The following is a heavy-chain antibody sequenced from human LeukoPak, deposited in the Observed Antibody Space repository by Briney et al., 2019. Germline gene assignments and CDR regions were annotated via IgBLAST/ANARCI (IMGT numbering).Heavy chain of an antibody. CDR3: ARDSYSYGRFDY. Sequence: GGSLRLSCAAPGFTFSSYSMNWVRQAPGKGLEWVSSISSSSSYIYYADSVKGRFTISRDNAKNSLYLQMNSLRAEDTAVYYCARDSYSYGRFDYWGQGTLVTVSS. V-gene: IGHV3-21*01. D-gene: IGHD5-18*01. J-gene: IGHJ4*02. CDR1: GFTFSSYS. CDR2: ISSSSSYI.